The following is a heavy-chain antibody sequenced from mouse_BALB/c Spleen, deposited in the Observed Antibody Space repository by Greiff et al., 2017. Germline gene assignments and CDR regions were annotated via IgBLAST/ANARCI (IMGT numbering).Heavy chain of an antibody. V-gene: IGHV2-9*02. CDR1: GFSLTSYG. CDR2: IWAGGST. CDR3: ASIPDWYFDV. Sequence: VQLQQSGPGLVAPSQSLSITCTVSGFSLTSYGVHWVRQPPGKGLEWLGVIWAGGSTNYNSALMSRLSISKDNSKSQVFLKMNSLQTDDTAMYYCASIPDWYFDVWGAGTTVTVSS. J-gene: IGHJ1*01.